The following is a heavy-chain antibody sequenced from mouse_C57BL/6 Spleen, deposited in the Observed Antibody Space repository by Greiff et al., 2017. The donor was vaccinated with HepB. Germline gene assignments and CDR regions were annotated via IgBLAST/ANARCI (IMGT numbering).Heavy chain of an antibody. CDR1: GYAFSSSW. CDR2: IYPGDGDT. CDR3: ARMDYGYGHFDY. D-gene: IGHD2-2*01. Sequence: VKLQQSGPELVKPGASVKISCKASGYAFSSSWMNWVKQRPGKGLEWIGRIYPGDGDTNYNGKFKGKATLTADKSSSTAYMQLSSLTSEDSAVYFCARMDYGYGHFDYWGQGTTLTVSS. J-gene: IGHJ2*01. V-gene: IGHV1-82*01.